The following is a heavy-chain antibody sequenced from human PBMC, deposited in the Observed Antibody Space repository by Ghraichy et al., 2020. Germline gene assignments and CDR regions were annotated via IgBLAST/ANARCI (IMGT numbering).Heavy chain of an antibody. CDR3: ARDPGVVVVGAATPIFDY. D-gene: IGHD2-15*01. V-gene: IGHV1-18*04. J-gene: IGHJ4*02. CDR2: ISSYSVNT. CDR1: GYTFTTYG. Sequence: ASVKVSCKASGYTFTTYGIAWVRQAPGQGLEWMGWISSYSVNTNYGQKFQGRVTMTTDTSTSTAYMELRSLTSDDTAVYYCARDPGVVVVGAATPIFDYWGQGTLVTISS.